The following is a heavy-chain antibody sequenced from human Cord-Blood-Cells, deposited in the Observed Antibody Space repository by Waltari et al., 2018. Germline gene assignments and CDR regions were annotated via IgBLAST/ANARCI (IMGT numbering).Heavy chain of an antibody. CDR2: TYYRSKWYN. CDR3: ARFSGSYYGDAFDI. CDR1: GDSVSSNSAA. Sequence: QVQLQQSGPGLVKPSQTLSLTCPISGDSVSSNSAAWTWIRQSPSRGLEWLGRTYYRSKWYNDYAVSVKSRITINPDTSKNQFSLQLNSVTPEDTAVYYCARFSGSYYGDAFDIWGQGTMVTVSS. V-gene: IGHV6-1*01. J-gene: IGHJ3*02. D-gene: IGHD1-26*01.